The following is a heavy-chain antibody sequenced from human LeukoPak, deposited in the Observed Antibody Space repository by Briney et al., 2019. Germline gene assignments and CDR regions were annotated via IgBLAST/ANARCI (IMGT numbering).Heavy chain of an antibody. CDR3: ARVLPAMYSKSHYGMDV. J-gene: IGHJ6*02. CDR1: GYTFTSYG. D-gene: IGHD2-2*01. CDR2: ISAYNGDT. Sequence: ASVKVSCKASGYTFTSYGISWVRQAPGQGLEWMGWISAYNGDTNYAQKLQGRVTMTTDTSTSTAYMELRSLRSDDTAVYYCARVLPAMYSKSHYGMDVWGQGTTVTVSS. V-gene: IGHV1-18*01.